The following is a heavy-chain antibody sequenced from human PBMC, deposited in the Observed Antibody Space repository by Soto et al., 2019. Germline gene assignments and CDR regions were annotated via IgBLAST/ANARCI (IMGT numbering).Heavy chain of an antibody. D-gene: IGHD5-18*01. CDR3: ARIQLWLRWFDP. Sequence: LSLTCAVYGGSFSGYYWSWIRQPPGKGLEWIGEINHSGSTNYNPSLKSRVTISVDTSKNQFSLKLSSVTAADTAVYYCARIQLWLRWFDPWGQGTLVTVSS. CDR2: INHSGST. J-gene: IGHJ5*02. V-gene: IGHV4-34*01. CDR1: GGSFSGYY.